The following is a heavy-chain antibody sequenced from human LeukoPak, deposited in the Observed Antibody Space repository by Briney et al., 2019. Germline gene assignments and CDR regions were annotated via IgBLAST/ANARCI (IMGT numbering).Heavy chain of an antibody. V-gene: IGHV4-4*07. CDR3: ARNTGDY. CDR2: IYISGNT. D-gene: IGHD1-1*01. CDR1: GGSISDFY. Sequence: LVNPSETLSLTCTVSGGSISDFYWSWIRQPAGKGLEWIGRIYISGNTNYNPPLKSRVTMSLDTSKNHFSLRLSSVTAADTAVYYCARNTGDYWGQGTLVTVSS. J-gene: IGHJ4*02.